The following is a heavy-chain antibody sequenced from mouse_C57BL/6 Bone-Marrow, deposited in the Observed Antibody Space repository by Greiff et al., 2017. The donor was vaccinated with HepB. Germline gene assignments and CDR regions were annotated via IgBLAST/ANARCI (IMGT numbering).Heavy chain of an antibody. J-gene: IGHJ4*01. V-gene: IGHV1-55*01. CDR2: IYPGSGST. CDR1: GYTFTSYW. Sequence: SGAELVKPGASVKMSCKASGYTFTSYWITWVKQRPGQGLEWIGDIYPGSGSTNYNEKFKSKATLTVDTSSSTAYMQLSSLTSEDSAVYYCARSNSAMDYWGQGTSVTVSS. CDR3: ARSNSAMDY.